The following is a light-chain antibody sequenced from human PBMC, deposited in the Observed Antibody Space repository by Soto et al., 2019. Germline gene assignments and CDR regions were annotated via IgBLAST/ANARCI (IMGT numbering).Light chain of an antibody. V-gene: IGKV3-15*01. J-gene: IGKJ1*01. CDR2: GAS. Sequence: EVVLTQSPGTLSLSPGERATLSCRASQTVSITYLTWYQQKPGEAPRLLIFGASIRATGIPARFSGDGSETEFTLTISSLQSDDFAVYYCQQYSDWPPWRFGQGTKVDIK. CDR3: QQYSDWPPWR. CDR1: QTVSITY.